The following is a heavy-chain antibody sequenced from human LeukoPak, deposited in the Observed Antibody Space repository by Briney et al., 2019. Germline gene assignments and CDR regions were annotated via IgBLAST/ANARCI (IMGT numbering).Heavy chain of an antibody. CDR1: GFTFSSYS. J-gene: IGHJ4*02. CDR2: ISSSSSYI. CDR3: ARDLIKLAVAGLFDY. Sequence: GGSLRLSCAASGFTFSSYSMNWVRQAPGKGLEWVSSISSSSSYIYYADSVKGRFTISRDNAKNSLYLQMNSLRAEDTAVYYCARDLIKLAVAGLFDYWGQGTLVTVSS. D-gene: IGHD6-19*01. V-gene: IGHV3-21*01.